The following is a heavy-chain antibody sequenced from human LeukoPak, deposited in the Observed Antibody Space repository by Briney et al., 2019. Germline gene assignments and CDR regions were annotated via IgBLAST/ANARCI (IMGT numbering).Heavy chain of an antibody. CDR2: IKPDGGHQ. Sequence: GGSLRLSCAACGLSFRDYWMRWVRQAPGRGGEGVANIKPDGGHQNYVDSVKGRFTISRDHANNSLYLQMNSLRAEDTAIYYCASTFPYCGGGSCALGGQGTLVTVSS. D-gene: IGHD2-15*01. CDR1: GLSFRDYW. V-gene: IGHV3-7*01. CDR3: ASTFPYCGGGSCAL. J-gene: IGHJ4*02.